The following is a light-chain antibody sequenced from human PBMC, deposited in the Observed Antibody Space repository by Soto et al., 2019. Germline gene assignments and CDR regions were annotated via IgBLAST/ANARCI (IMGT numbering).Light chain of an antibody. CDR3: AAWDDSLDGHVV. V-gene: IGLV1-44*01. Sequence: QSVLTQPPSASGTPGQRVTISCSGSSSNIGSNTVSWFQQLPGRAPKLPLYNNNNRPSGVPDRFSGSKSGTSASLAISGLQSEDEADYYCAAWDDSLDGHVVFGGGTQLTVL. CDR1: SSNIGSNT. J-gene: IGLJ7*01. CDR2: NNN.